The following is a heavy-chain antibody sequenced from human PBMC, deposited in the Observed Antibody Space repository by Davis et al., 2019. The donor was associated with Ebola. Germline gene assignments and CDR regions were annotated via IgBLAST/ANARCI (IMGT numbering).Heavy chain of an antibody. Sequence: PSETLSLTCTVSGYSISSGYYWGWIRQPPGKGLEWIGNIYYSGNTYYNPSLKSRVTISVDTSKNQFSLKLSSVTAADTAVYYCAREAGATTRIYDSWGQGTLVTVSS. CDR3: AREAGATTRIYDS. CDR2: IYYSGNT. D-gene: IGHD1-26*01. V-gene: IGHV4-38-2*02. J-gene: IGHJ5*01. CDR1: GYSISSGYY.